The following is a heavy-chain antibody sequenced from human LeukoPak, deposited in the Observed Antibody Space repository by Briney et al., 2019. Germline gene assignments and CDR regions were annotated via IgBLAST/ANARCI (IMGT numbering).Heavy chain of an antibody. D-gene: IGHD6-19*01. CDR2: ISAYNGNT. Sequence: ASVKVSCKASGYTFTSYGISWVRQAPGQGLEWMGWISAYNGNTNYAQKLQGRVTMTTDTSTSTAYMELRSLRSDDTAVYYCARAPKLGFIAVAVRLDAFDIWGQGTMVTVSS. CDR3: ARAPKLGFIAVAVRLDAFDI. CDR1: GYTFTSYG. J-gene: IGHJ3*02. V-gene: IGHV1-18*01.